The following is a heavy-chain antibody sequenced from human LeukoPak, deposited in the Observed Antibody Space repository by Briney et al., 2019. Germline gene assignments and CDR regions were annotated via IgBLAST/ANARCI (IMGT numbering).Heavy chain of an antibody. V-gene: IGHV3-21*01. Sequence: GGSLRLSCAASGFTFSSYSVNWVRQAPGKGLEWVSSISSSSSYIYYADSVKGRFTISRDNAKNSLYLQMNSLRAEDTAVYYCASQSESAFDYWGQGTLVTVSS. CDR2: ISSSSSYI. CDR3: ASQSESAFDY. J-gene: IGHJ4*02. CDR1: GFTFSSYS.